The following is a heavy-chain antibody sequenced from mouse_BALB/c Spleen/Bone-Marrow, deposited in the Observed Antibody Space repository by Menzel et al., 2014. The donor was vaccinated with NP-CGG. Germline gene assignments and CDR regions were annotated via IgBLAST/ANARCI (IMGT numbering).Heavy chain of an antibody. J-gene: IGHJ1*01. Sequence: QVQLQQSGPELVKPGASVKISCRASGYVFSSSWMNWVKQRPGQGLEWIGRIYPGDGNTNYNGKFKGKATLTADTSSSTAYMQISSLTSVDSAVCFCARRRTFITSVVDYFDVWGAGTTVTVSS. CDR2: IYPGDGNT. CDR3: ARRRTFITSVVDYFDV. D-gene: IGHD1-1*02. V-gene: IGHV1-82*01. CDR1: GYVFSSSW.